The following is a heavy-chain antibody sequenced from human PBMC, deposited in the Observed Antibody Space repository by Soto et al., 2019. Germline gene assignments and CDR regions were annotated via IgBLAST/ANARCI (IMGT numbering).Heavy chain of an antibody. CDR1: CGSISSGDYY. CDR3: ARDYYDSSGYYIDP. V-gene: IGHV4-30-4*01. CDR2: IYYSGST. D-gene: IGHD3-22*01. Sequence: PSETLSLTCTVSCGSISSGDYYWSWIRQPPGKGLEWIGYIYYSGSTYYNPSLKSRVTISVDTSKNQFSLKLSSVTAADTAVYYCARDYYDSSGYYIDPWGQGTLVTVSS. J-gene: IGHJ5*02.